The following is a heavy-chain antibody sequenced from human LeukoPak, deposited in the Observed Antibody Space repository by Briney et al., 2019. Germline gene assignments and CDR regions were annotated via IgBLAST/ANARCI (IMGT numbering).Heavy chain of an antibody. J-gene: IGHJ5*02. D-gene: IGHD3-10*01. CDR1: GYNFNTYW. V-gene: IGHV5-51*01. CDR3: ARQPGAGWFDP. Sequence: GESLKISCKGSGYNFNTYWVAWVRQLPGKGLEWMGIIRPMNSDMRYSPSFQGQVTISADKSISTVYLQWGSLKASDTAMYYCARQPGAGWFDPWGQGTLVTVSS. CDR2: IRPMNSDM.